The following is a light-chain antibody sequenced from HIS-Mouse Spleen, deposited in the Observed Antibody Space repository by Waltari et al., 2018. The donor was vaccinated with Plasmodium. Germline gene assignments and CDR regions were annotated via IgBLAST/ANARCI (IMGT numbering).Light chain of an antibody. J-gene: IGKJ1*01. V-gene: IGKV1-39*01. CDR3: QQSYSTWT. CDR2: AAS. Sequence: DIQMTQSPSSLSASVGDRVTITCRASQSISNYLNWYQQKPGKAPQFLIYAASTLQSGVPSRFSGSGSGTDFTLTISSLQPEDFATYYCQQSYSTWTFGQGTKVEIK. CDR1: QSISNY.